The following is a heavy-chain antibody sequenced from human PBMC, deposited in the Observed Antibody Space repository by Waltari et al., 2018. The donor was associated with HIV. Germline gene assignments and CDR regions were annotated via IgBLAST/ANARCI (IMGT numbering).Heavy chain of an antibody. J-gene: IGHJ4*02. CDR2: ITWNSDTR. CDR3: AKDMTPYYDPRDPPIS. V-gene: IGHV3-9*01. CDR1: QSPFTAFT. D-gene: IGHD3-16*01. Sequence: VTSAGAVVPPGRSLCLSCAAPQSPFTAFTMHGVRQAPGKGLEWVAGITWNSDTRDYADSVGGRFTDSRDNAKSSLYLQMDSLTVDDTAFYFCAKDMTPYYDPRDPPISWGQGTLVTVSS.